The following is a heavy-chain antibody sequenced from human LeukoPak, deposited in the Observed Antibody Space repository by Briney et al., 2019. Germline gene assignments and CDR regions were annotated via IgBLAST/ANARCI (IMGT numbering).Heavy chain of an antibody. Sequence: SETLSLTCTVSGGSISSYYWSWIRQPAGKGLEWIGRIYTSGGTNYNPSLKSRVTMSVDTSKNQFSLKLSSVTAADTAVYYCARDGPALIDFWSGSDYWGQGTLVTVSS. V-gene: IGHV4-4*07. CDR3: ARDGPALIDFWSGSDY. CDR1: GGSISSYY. D-gene: IGHD3-3*01. J-gene: IGHJ4*02. CDR2: IYTSGGT.